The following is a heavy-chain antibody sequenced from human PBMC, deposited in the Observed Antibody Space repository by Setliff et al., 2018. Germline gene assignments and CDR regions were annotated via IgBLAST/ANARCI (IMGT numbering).Heavy chain of an antibody. Sequence: GASVNVSCKASGGTFKNYGISWVRQAPGQGLEWMGGIIPIFGTTNYAQKFQGRATIITDESTSTAYMELSSLRSEDTAVYYCAREGVDSRSSTDYRYYMDVWGKGTTVTVSS. V-gene: IGHV1-69*05. D-gene: IGHD6-6*01. CDR3: AREGVDSRSSTDYRYYMDV. CDR1: GGTFKNYG. J-gene: IGHJ6*03. CDR2: IIPIFGTT.